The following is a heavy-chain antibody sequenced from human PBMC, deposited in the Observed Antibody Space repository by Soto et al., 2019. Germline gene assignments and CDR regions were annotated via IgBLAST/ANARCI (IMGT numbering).Heavy chain of an antibody. V-gene: IGHV3-66*01. D-gene: IGHD4-4*01. CDR2: IYSGGST. CDR3: ARILPLEYSNYVGAFDI. J-gene: IGHJ3*02. Sequence: GGSLRLSCAASGFTVSSNYMSWVRQAPGKGLEWVSVIYSGGSTYYADSVKGRFTISRDNSKNTLYLQMNSLRAEDTAVYYCARILPLEYSNYVGAFDIWGQGTMVT. CDR1: GFTVSSNY.